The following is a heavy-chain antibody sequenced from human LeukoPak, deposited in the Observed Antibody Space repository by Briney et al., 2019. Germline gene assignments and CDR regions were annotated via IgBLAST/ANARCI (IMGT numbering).Heavy chain of an antibody. V-gene: IGHV3-23*01. CDR1: GFAFSTFA. CDR2: LSGNGAKT. Sequence: GGSLRLSCAASGFAFSTFAMNWVRQAPGKGLEWVSALSGNGAKTYYADSVKGRFTISRDNSGNTLYLQMNRLRAEDTAIYFCAKDLNYASDYWGQGALVTVSS. J-gene: IGHJ4*02. D-gene: IGHD1-7*01. CDR3: AKDLNYASDY.